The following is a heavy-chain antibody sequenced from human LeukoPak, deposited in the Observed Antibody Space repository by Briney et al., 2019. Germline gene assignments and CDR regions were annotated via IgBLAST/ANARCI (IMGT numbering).Heavy chain of an antibody. V-gene: IGHV5-51*01. CDR2: IYPGDSDT. Sequence: ESLKISCKASGYSFTSYWIGWVRQMPGKGLEYMGIIYPGDSDTKYSPSFQGQVTISADTSISTAYLQWSSLKASDTAMYYCARRSGNYVDHWGQGTLVTVSS. J-gene: IGHJ4*02. D-gene: IGHD1-26*01. CDR3: ARRSGNYVDH. CDR1: GYSFTSYW.